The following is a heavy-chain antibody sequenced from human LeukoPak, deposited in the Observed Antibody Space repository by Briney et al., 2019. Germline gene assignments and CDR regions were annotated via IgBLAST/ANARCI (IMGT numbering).Heavy chain of an antibody. D-gene: IGHD3-10*01. V-gene: IGHV3-33*01. Sequence: GGSLRLSCAASGFTFSSYGMHWVRQAPGKGLEWVAAIWYDGGNKYYADSVKGRFTISRDNSKNTLYLQMNSLRAEDTAVYYCARQMVLWFGEGPDRYFDLWGRGTLVTVSS. J-gene: IGHJ2*01. CDR3: ARQMVLWFGEGPDRYFDL. CDR1: GFTFSSYG. CDR2: IWYDGGNK.